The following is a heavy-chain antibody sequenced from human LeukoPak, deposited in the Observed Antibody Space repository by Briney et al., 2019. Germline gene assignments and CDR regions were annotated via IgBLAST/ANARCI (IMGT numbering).Heavy chain of an antibody. CDR3: ARGLDHISSGGWYSPSDP. J-gene: IGHJ5*02. D-gene: IGHD6-19*01. CDR2: IYYSGST. Sequence: SETLSLTCTVSGGSISSSSYYWGCIRQPPGKGLEWIGSIYYSGSTYYNPSLKSRVTISVDTSKNQFSLNLSSVTAADTAVYYCARGLDHISSGGWYSPSDPWGQGTLVTVSS. CDR1: GGSISSSSYY. V-gene: IGHV4-39*07.